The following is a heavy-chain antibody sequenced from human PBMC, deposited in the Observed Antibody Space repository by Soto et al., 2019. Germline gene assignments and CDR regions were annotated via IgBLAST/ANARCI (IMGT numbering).Heavy chain of an antibody. V-gene: IGHV4-31*03. J-gene: IGHJ6*02. D-gene: IGHD3-22*01. CDR3: ARDDSNYYYGMDV. CDR2: IYYSGST. Sequence: QVQLQESGPGLVKPSQTLSLTCTVSGGSISSGGYYWSWIRQHPGKGLEWIGYIYYSGSTYYNPSLKSRVTISGDTSKNQFSLKLSSVTAADTAVYYCARDDSNYYYGMDVWGQGTTVTVSS. CDR1: GGSISSGGYY.